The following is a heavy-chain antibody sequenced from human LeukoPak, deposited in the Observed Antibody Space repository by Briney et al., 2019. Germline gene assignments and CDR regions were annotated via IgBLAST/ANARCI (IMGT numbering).Heavy chain of an antibody. CDR2: FSGSGGRT. CDR1: GFTFSTYA. CDR3: AKVTSSYNYFDY. D-gene: IGHD2-2*01. J-gene: IGHJ4*02. Sequence: GGSLRLSCAASGFTFSTYAMSWVRQAPGKGLEWVSTFSGSGGRTLYADPVKGRFVISRDNSKNTLYLQMNSLRAEDTAVYYCAKVTSSYNYFDYWGQGAPVTDSS. V-gene: IGHV3-23*01.